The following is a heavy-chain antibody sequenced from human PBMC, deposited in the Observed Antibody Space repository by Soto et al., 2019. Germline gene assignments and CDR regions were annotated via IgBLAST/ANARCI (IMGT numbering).Heavy chain of an antibody. Sequence: GCLLLACTASGFTFSDYYMSWIRQAPGKGLEWVSYISSSGSTIYYADSVKGRFTISRDNAKNSLYLQMNSLRAEDTAVYYCARVSGRRTTGTLAPDYWGQGTLVTVSS. CDR1: GFTFSDYY. CDR2: ISSSGSTI. V-gene: IGHV3-11*01. D-gene: IGHD1-1*01. CDR3: ARVSGRRTTGTLAPDY. J-gene: IGHJ4*02.